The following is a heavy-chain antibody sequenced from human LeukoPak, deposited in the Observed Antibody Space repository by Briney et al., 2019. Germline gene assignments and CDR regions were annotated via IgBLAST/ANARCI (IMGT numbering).Heavy chain of an antibody. CDR2: ISGNGGST. D-gene: IGHD3-10*01. J-gene: IGHJ4*02. Sequence: GGSLRLSCAASGFTFTSYAMIWVRQAPGKGLEWVSAISGNGGSTYYADSVKGRFTISRDNSKNTLYLQMNSLRAEDTAIYYCAKRRADYYGSGRGLNYFDYWGQGTLVTVSS. CDR1: GFTFTSYA. V-gene: IGHV3-23*01. CDR3: AKRRADYYGSGRGLNYFDY.